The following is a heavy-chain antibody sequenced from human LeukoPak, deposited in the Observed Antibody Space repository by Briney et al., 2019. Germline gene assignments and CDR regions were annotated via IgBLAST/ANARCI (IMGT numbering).Heavy chain of an antibody. J-gene: IGHJ4*02. V-gene: IGHV3-64*01. CDR3: ARGAQLTDY. Sequence: GESLRLSCAASGFTFYTYAMHWVRQAPGKGLEYGSGIGPDGGTTYYAKSVKGRFTISRDNSKNMVYLQMGSLTADDMGVYYCARGAQLTDYWGQGTLVTVSS. CDR1: GFTFYTYA. D-gene: IGHD1-1*01. CDR2: IGPDGGTT.